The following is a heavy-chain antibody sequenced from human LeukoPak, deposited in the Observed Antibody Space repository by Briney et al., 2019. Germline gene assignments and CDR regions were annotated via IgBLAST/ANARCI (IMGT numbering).Heavy chain of an antibody. Sequence: SETLCLTCTVSGGSISSYYWSWTRQPAGKGLEGIGRIYTSGSTNYNPSLKSRVTMSVDTSKNQFSLKLSSVTAADTAVYYCARDAEYYGSGSYSPSYYYYYYMDVWGKATTVTVSS. CDR3: ARDAEYYGSGSYSPSYYYYYYMDV. V-gene: IGHV4-4*07. J-gene: IGHJ6*03. CDR1: GGSISSYY. D-gene: IGHD3-10*01. CDR2: IYTSGST.